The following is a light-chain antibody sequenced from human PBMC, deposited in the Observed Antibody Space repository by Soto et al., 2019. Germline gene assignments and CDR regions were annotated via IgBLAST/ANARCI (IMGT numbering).Light chain of an antibody. Sequence: IVLTQSPATLSVSPGERATLSCRASQSVSNNLAWYQQKPGQAPRLLIYGASRRATGIPDRFSGSGSGTDFTLTISRLEPEDFAVYYCQQYGSSPSWTFGQGTRWIS. J-gene: IGKJ1*01. CDR1: QSVSNN. CDR3: QQYGSSPSWT. CDR2: GAS. V-gene: IGKV3-20*01.